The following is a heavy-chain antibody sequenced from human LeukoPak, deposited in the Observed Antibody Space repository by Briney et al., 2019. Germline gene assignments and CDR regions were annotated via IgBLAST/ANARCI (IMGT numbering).Heavy chain of an antibody. D-gene: IGHD5-12*01. CDR2: IWDTEIT. CDR1: GGSIRSYF. V-gene: IGHV4-59*01. CDR3: ARGLVLATDDAFDI. Sequence: PSETLSLTCTVSGGSIRSYFWSWLRQPPGKGLEWIGYIWDTEITDYNPSLKSRVTISLDTSKNHFSLKLSSVTAADTALYFCARGLVLATDDAFDIWGQGTLVTVSS. J-gene: IGHJ3*02.